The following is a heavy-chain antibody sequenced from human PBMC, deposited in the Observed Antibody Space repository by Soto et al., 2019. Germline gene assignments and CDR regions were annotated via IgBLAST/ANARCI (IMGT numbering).Heavy chain of an antibody. CDR3: AGDRQYSGSYYYYYGVDV. Sequence: SETLSLTFTVSCGSIISYYWSWIRQAPGKGLEGIGYIYYSGSTNYNPSLKSRVTISVDTSKNQFSLRLSSVTAADTAVYYCAGDRQYSGSYYYYYGVDVWGQGTTVTVSS. J-gene: IGHJ6*02. V-gene: IGHV4-59*01. CDR2: IYYSGST. CDR1: CGSIISYY. D-gene: IGHD1-26*01.